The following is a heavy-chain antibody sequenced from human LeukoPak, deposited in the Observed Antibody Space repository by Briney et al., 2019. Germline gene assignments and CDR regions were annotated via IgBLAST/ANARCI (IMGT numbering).Heavy chain of an antibody. Sequence: TGGSLRLSCAASGFTFSSYSMNWVRQAPGKGLEWVSGISWNSGSIGYADSVKGRFTISRDNAKNSLYLQMNSLRAEDTALYYCAKGAYGEYFDYWGQGTLVTVSS. J-gene: IGHJ4*02. CDR1: GFTFSSYS. CDR2: ISWNSGSI. V-gene: IGHV3-9*01. D-gene: IGHD3-16*01. CDR3: AKGAYGEYFDY.